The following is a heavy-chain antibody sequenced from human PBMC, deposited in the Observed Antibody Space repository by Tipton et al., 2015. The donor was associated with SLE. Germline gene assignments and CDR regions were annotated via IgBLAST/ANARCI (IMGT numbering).Heavy chain of an antibody. CDR1: GGSISSSPYY. Sequence: TLSLTCTVSGGSISSSPYYWGWIRQPPGKGLEWIGSIYYSGSTYYNPSLKSRVTISGDTSKNQFSLKLSSVTAADTAVYYCTSSITIFGVASGWGQGTMVTVSS. V-gene: IGHV4-39*07. J-gene: IGHJ3*01. D-gene: IGHD3-3*01. CDR3: TSSITIFGVASG. CDR2: IYYSGST.